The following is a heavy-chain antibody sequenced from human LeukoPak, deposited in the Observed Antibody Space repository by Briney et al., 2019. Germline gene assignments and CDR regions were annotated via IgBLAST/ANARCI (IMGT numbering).Heavy chain of an antibody. CDR2: FYSDGST. V-gene: IGHV3-66*01. J-gene: IGHJ4*02. D-gene: IGHD6-13*01. CDR1: GFTVSNYY. CDR3: AKVEASIAAAAYYFDY. Sequence: GGSLRLSCAASGFTVSNYYMNWVRQAPGKGLEWVSIFYSDGSTYYADSVKATFTISRDNSKNTLYLQMNSLRAEDTAVYYCAKVEASIAAAAYYFDYWGQGTLVTVSS.